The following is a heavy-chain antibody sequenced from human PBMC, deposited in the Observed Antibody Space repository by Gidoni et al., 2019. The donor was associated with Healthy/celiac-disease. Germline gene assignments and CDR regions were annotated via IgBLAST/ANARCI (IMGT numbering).Heavy chain of an antibody. V-gene: IGHV4-34*01. D-gene: IGHD6-19*01. Sequence: QVQLQQWGAGLLKPSETLSLTCAVYGGSFSGYYWSWIRQPPGKGLEWIGEIKHSGSTNYNPSLKSRVTISVDTSKNQFSLKLSSVTAADTAVYYCARSQQWLGPFDYWGQGTLVTVSS. J-gene: IGHJ4*02. CDR2: IKHSGST. CDR1: GGSFSGYY. CDR3: ARSQQWLGPFDY.